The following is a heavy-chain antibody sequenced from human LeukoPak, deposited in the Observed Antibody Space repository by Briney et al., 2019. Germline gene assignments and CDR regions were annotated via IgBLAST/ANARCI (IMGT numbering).Heavy chain of an antibody. Sequence: PGRSLRLSRAASGFTLSSHWMRWVRQAPGKAREGVANKKEDGSEKYYVDSVKGRFTISRDSAKNSLYLQMNSLRAEDTAVYYCARGLQDYGGNRNYFDYWGQGTLVTVSS. CDR2: KKEDGSEK. D-gene: IGHD4-23*01. CDR3: ARGLQDYGGNRNYFDY. V-gene: IGHV3-7*04. J-gene: IGHJ4*02. CDR1: GFTLSSHW.